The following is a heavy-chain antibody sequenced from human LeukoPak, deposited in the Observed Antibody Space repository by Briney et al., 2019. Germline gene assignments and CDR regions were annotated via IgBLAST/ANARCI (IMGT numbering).Heavy chain of an antibody. V-gene: IGHV3-23*01. D-gene: IGHD3-22*01. J-gene: IGHJ3*02. CDR1: GFTFSSYA. CDR3: ANSGLLLHRDAFDI. CDR2: ISGSGGST. Sequence: GGSLRLSWAASGFTFSSYARSWVRQAPGKGLDWVSAISGSGGSTYYADSVKGRFTISRDNSKNTLYLQMNSLRAEDTAVYYCANSGLLLHRDAFDIWGQGTMVTVSS.